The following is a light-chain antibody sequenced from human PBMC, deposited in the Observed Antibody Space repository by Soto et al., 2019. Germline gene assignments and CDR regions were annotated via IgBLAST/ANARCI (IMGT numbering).Light chain of an antibody. V-gene: IGLV2-8*01. CDR1: SSDVGGYNY. CDR3: CSYAGSTHVV. Sequence: QSALTQPPSASGSPGQSVTISCTGNSSDVGGYNYVSWYQQHPGKAPKLILYEVSQRPSGVPDRFSGSKSGNTASLTVSGLQAEDEADYYCCSYAGSTHVVFGGRTKLTVL. J-gene: IGLJ2*01. CDR2: EVS.